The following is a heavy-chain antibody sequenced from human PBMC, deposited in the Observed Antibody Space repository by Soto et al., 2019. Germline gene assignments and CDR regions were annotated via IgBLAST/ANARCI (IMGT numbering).Heavy chain of an antibody. CDR2: FYPRDSDS. Sequence: GESLKISCKGSGYSFTSYWIGWVRQMPGKGLELIGIFYPRDSDSRYSPSFQGHVTVSADKSTSTAYLQWSSLKASDTAMYYCARPSYSSGWSPFDSWGQGTLVTVSS. CDR1: GYSFTSYW. CDR3: ARPSYSSGWSPFDS. J-gene: IGHJ4*02. D-gene: IGHD6-19*01. V-gene: IGHV5-51*01.